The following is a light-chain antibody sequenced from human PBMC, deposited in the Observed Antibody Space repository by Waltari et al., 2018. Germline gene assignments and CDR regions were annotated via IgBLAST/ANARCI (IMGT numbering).Light chain of an antibody. CDR1: QGISSY. Sequence: AIRVTQSPSSLSASPGDRVTITCRASQGISSYLAWYQQKPGKAPKLLIYAASTLQSGVPSRVSGSGSGTDFTLTISCLQSDDFATYYCQQYYSYPRTFGQGTKVEIK. CDR3: QQYYSYPRT. J-gene: IGKJ1*01. V-gene: IGKV1-8*01. CDR2: AAS.